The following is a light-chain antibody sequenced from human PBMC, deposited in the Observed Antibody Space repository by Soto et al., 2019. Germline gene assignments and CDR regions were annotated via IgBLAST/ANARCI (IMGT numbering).Light chain of an antibody. J-gene: IGLJ3*02. CDR3: CSCGDYTSV. Sequence: QSALTQPRSVSGSPGQSVTISCTGTSSDVGGYKYVSWYQQLPGKAPQLMIYDVTKRPSGVPDRFSGSKSGNTASLTISGLQAEDEADYYCCSCGDYTSVFGGGTKLTVL. V-gene: IGLV2-11*01. CDR2: DVT. CDR1: SSDVGGYKY.